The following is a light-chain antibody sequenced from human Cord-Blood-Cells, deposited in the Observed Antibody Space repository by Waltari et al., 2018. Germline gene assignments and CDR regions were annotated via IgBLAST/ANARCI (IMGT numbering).Light chain of an antibody. CDR1: SSDVGGYNY. J-gene: IGLJ2*01. Sequence: QSALTQPASVSGSPGQSITISCPGTSSDVGGYNYVSWYQQHPGKAPKLMIYDVSNRPSGVSNRFSGSKSGNTASLTISGLRAEDEADYYCSSYTSSSTVVFGGGTKLTVL. CDR2: DVS. V-gene: IGLV2-14*01. CDR3: SSYTSSSTVV.